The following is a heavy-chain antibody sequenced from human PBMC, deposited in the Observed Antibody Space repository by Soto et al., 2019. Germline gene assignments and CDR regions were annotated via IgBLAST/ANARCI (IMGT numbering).Heavy chain of an antibody. CDR3: ARDLNWGYYYYGMDV. V-gene: IGHV3-48*03. D-gene: IGHD7-27*01. Sequence: GGSLRLSCAASGFTFCSYEMNWVRQAPGKGLEWVSYISSSGSTIYYADSVKGRFTISRDNAKNSLYLQMNSLRAEDTAVYYCARDLNWGYYYYGMDVWGQGTTVTVSS. CDR1: GFTFCSYE. J-gene: IGHJ6*02. CDR2: ISSSGSTI.